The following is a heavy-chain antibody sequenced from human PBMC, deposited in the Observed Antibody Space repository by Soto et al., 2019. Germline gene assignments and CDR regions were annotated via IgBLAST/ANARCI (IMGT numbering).Heavy chain of an antibody. CDR1: GFTFSSYA. V-gene: IGHV3-64*02. CDR2: ISINGGST. J-gene: IGHJ6*02. D-gene: IGHD5-12*01. Sequence: GGSLRLSCAGSGFTFSSYAMHWVRQAPGKGLEYVSSISINGGSTYYADSVKGRFTISRDNSKDTLYLQMGSLRAEDMAVYYCARSGGYDRRYFYGMDVWGQGTTVTVSS. CDR3: ARSGGYDRRYFYGMDV.